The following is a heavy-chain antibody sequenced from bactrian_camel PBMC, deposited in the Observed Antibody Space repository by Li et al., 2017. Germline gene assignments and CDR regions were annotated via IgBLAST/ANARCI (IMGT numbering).Heavy chain of an antibody. CDR2: LDTEGRK. CDR3: VRDYKSGDYRDDFGY. CDR1: GYSYKSFS. D-gene: IGHD4*01. J-gene: IGHJ6*01. V-gene: IGHV3S9*01. Sequence: QVQLVESGGGSVQAGGSLRLSCVFSGYSYKSFSMGWFRERSEGVAALDTEGRKMYAASVTGRFTISRDNAKNMVYLHMTSLKPEDTGVYYCVRDYKSGDYRDDFGYWGQGTQVTVS.